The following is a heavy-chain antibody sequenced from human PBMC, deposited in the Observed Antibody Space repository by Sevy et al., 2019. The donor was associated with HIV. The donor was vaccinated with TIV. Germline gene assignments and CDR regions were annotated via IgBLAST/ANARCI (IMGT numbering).Heavy chain of an antibody. D-gene: IGHD2-15*01. CDR3: ARGGTSLFAP. V-gene: IGHV4-59*01. Sequence: SETLSLTCSVSGGSGGSISDYYWSWIRQPPGKGLEWIGYINYSRSTKFNPSLKSRVTISVDTSKNQFSLKLTSVTAADTAVYYCARGGTSLFAPWGQGTLVIVSS. J-gene: IGHJ5*02. CDR2: INYSRST. CDR1: GGSGGSISDYY.